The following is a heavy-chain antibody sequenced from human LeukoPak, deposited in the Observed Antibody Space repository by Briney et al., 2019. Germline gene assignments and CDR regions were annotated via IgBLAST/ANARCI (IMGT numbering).Heavy chain of an antibody. V-gene: IGHV4-39*07. CDR2: INHSGST. CDR1: GGSISSSSYY. CDR3: ARGSGNQGDFDY. J-gene: IGHJ4*02. D-gene: IGHD1-14*01. Sequence: SETLSLTCTVSGGSISSSSYYWSWIRQPPGKGLEWIGEINHSGSTNYNPSLKSRVTISVDTSKNQFSLKLSSVTAADTAVYYCARGSGNQGDFDYWGQGTLVTVSS.